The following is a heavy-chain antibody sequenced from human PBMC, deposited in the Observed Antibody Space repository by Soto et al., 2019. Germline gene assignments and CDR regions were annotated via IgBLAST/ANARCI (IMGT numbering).Heavy chain of an antibody. J-gene: IGHJ4*02. Sequence: LRLSCAASGFTVSSNYMSWVRQAPGKGLEWVSVIYSGGSTYYADSVKGRLTISRDNSKNTLYLQMNSLRAEDTAVYYCARSSGYSYGLDYWGQGTLVTVSS. V-gene: IGHV3-53*01. CDR1: GFTVSSNY. CDR2: IYSGGST. CDR3: ARSSGYSYGLDY. D-gene: IGHD5-18*01.